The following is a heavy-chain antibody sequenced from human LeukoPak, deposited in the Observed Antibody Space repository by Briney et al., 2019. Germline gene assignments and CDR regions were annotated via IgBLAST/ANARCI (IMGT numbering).Heavy chain of an antibody. D-gene: IGHD2-15*01. J-gene: IGHJ4*02. CDR2: INHSGST. V-gene: IGHV4-34*01. Sequence: SETLSLTCAVYGGSFSGYYWSWIRQPPGKGLEWIGEINHSGSTNYNPSLKSRVTISVDTSKNQFSLKLSSVTAADTAVYYCARDQENVVVVAATWSRFDYWGQGTLVTVSS. CDR3: ARDQENVVVVAATWSRFDY. CDR1: GGSFSGYY.